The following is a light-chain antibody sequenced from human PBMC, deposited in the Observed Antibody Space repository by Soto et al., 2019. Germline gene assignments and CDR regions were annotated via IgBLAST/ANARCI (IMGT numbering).Light chain of an antibody. Sequence: EIVLTQSPATLSLSQRERATLXXRASQSVSSYLAWYQQKPGQAPRXLIYEASNRATGIPARFSGSGAGTDFTLTSSSLEPEDFAVYYCQQRSNGPWTFGQGTKVEIK. J-gene: IGKJ1*01. CDR2: EAS. V-gene: IGKV3-11*01. CDR1: QSVSSY. CDR3: QQRSNGPWT.